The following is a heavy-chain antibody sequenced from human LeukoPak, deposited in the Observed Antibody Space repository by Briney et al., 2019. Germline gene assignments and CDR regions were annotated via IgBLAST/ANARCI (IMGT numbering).Heavy chain of an antibody. CDR1: SGSISSSSYY. D-gene: IGHD5-12*01. J-gene: IGHJ4*02. Sequence: SETLSLTCTVSSGSISSSSYYWGWIRQPPGKGLEWIVSIYYSGSTYYNPSLKSRVTISVDTSKNQFSLKLSSVTAAGPALYFGARVGGYSEFDYWGQGTLVTVSS. V-gene: IGHV4-39*01. CDR2: IYYSGST. CDR3: ARVGGYSEFDY.